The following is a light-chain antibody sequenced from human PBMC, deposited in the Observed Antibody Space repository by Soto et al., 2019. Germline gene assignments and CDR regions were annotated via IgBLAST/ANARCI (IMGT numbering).Light chain of an antibody. Sequence: DIQMTQSPSSLSASVGDTVTITCRASHDVSKYVGWFQQRPGKAPKSLIYASSTLNSGVPSRFSGGYSGTDFTLTISSLQPEDFATYFCQQYNDYPWTFGQGTTVEIK. J-gene: IGKJ1*01. CDR3: QQYNDYPWT. V-gene: IGKV1-16*01. CDR1: HDVSKY. CDR2: ASS.